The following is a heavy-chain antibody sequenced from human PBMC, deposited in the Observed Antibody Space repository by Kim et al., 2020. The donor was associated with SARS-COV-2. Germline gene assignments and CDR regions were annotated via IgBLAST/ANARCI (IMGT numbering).Heavy chain of an antibody. CDR2: IDSGGGT. D-gene: IGHD2-15*01. J-gene: IGHJ4*02. CDR1: GFTASSNY. V-gene: IGHV3-53*01. Sequence: GGSLRLSCAASGFTASSNYMTWVRQAPGKGLEWVSVIDSGGGTFYSDSVKGRFTISRDISKNTVYLQMNSLRAEDTAVYYCATRSGYCSGGSCYGGLHYWGQGTLVTVST. CDR3: ATRSGYCSGGSCYGGLHY.